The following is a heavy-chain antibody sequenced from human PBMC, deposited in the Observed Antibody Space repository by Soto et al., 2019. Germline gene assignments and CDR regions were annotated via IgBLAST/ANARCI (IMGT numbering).Heavy chain of an antibody. CDR3: ARGLMREWLLLPYYYYGMDV. D-gene: IGHD3-3*01. CDR2: ISAYNGNT. V-gene: IGHV1-18*01. CDR1: GYTFTSYG. J-gene: IGHJ6*02. Sequence: ASVKVSCKASGYTFTSYGISWVRQAPGKGVEWMGWISAYNGNTNYAQKLQGRVTMTTDTSTSTAYMELRSLRSDDTAVYYCARGLMREWLLLPYYYYGMDVWGQGTTVTVSS.